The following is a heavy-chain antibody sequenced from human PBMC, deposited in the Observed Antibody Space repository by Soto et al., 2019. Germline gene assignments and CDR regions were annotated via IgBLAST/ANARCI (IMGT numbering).Heavy chain of an antibody. V-gene: IGHV4-4*02. CDR1: GGSISSSNW. D-gene: IGHD3-22*01. CDR3: ARAAPDSYYYDSSGWVRDAFDI. CDR2: IYHSGST. Sequence: SETLSLTCAVSGGSISSSNWWSWVRQPPGKGLEWIGEIYHSGSTNYNPSLKSRVTISVDKSKNQFSLKLSSVTAADTAVYYCARAAPDSYYYDSSGWVRDAFDIWGQGTMVTVSS. J-gene: IGHJ3*02.